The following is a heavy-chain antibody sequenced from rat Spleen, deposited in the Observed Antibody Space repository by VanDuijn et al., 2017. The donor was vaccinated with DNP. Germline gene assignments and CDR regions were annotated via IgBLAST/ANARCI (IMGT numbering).Heavy chain of an antibody. CDR1: GFSLTNYG. J-gene: IGHJ2*01. V-gene: IGHV2S63*01. CDR3: TSYYSGDFHY. Sequence: VQLKESGPGLVQPSETLSLTCTVSGFSLTNYGLIWVRPPPGKGLAWMGLMWSGGSTAYNSALKSRLSISRDTSKSQVFLKMNSLQTEDTAIYYCTSYYSGDFHYWGQGVMVTVSS. D-gene: IGHD1-1*01. CDR2: MWSGGST.